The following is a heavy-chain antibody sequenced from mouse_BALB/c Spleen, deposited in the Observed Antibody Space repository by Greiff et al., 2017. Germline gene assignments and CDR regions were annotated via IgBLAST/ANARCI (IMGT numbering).Heavy chain of an antibody. CDR1: GFTFTDYY. CDR3: ARVLGLTYYFDY. D-gene: IGHD4-1*01. V-gene: IGHV7-3*02. Sequence: EVQLVESGGGLVQPGGSLRLSCATSGFTFTDYYMSWVRQPPGKALEWLGFIRNKANGYTTEYSASVKGRFTISRDNSQSILYLQMNTLRAEDSATYYCARVLGLTYYFDYWGQGTTLTVSS. CDR2: IRNKANGYTT. J-gene: IGHJ2*01.